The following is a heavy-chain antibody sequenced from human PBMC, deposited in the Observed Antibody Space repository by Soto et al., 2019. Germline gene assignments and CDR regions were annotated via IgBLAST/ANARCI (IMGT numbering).Heavy chain of an antibody. J-gene: IGHJ5*02. CDR1: GFTFSSYS. V-gene: IGHV3-21*01. CDR3: AREYSRSPGGFDL. CDR2: ISSSSIYI. D-gene: IGHD6-6*01. Sequence: PGWSLRLSCAASGFTFSSYSINWVRHAPWKGLEWVSSISSSSIYIYYADSVKGRFTISIENAKKSLYLQMNSLRAEDTAVYYCAREYSRSPGGFDLSCQGILVSFSS.